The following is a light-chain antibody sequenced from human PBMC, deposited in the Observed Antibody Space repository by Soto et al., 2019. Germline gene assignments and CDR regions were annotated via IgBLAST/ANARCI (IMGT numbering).Light chain of an antibody. V-gene: IGKV3-20*01. J-gene: IGKJ2*01. CDR1: QSVSSSY. CDR2: GAS. CDR3: QYYGRSPPYT. Sequence: EIVLTQSPGTLSLSPGERATLSCRASQSVSSSYLSWFQQRPGQAPRLLIYGASSRATDIPDRFSGSGSGTDFTLTISRLEPEDFAVYYCQYYGRSPPYTFGQGTKLEIK.